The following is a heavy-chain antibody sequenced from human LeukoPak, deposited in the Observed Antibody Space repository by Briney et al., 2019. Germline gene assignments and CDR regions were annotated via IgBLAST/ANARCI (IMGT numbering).Heavy chain of an antibody. J-gene: IGHJ4*02. CDR2: IHPGGLGT. V-gene: IGHV1-46*01. Sequence: ASVKVSCKASGYAFTSYYIHWVRQAPGQGLEWMGIIHPGGLGTSYAQKFQGRVTMTRDTSTSTVYMELSSLRSEDTAVYYCARNYYDSSGSDKAQGYWGQGTLVTVSS. D-gene: IGHD3-22*01. CDR1: GYAFTSYY. CDR3: ARNYYDSSGSDKAQGY.